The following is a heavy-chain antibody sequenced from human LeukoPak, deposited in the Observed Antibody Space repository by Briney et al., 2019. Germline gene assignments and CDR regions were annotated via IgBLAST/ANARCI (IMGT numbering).Heavy chain of an antibody. CDR1: GFTFSSYW. D-gene: IGHD3-9*01. J-gene: IGHJ6*03. Sequence: PGGSLRLSCAASGFTFSSYWMSWVRQAPGKGLEWVANIKQDGSEKYYVDSVKGRFTISRDNAKNSPYLQMNSLRAEDTAVYYCARDRRYFDWLFGDYMDVWGKGTTVTVSS. CDR3: ARDRRYFDWLFGDYMDV. CDR2: IKQDGSEK. V-gene: IGHV3-7*01.